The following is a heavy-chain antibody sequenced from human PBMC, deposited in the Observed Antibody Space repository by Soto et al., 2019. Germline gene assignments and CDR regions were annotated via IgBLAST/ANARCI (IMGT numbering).Heavy chain of an antibody. CDR3: AKDKMEQWMVGGYYDY. V-gene: IGHV3-23*01. J-gene: IGHJ4*02. CDR2: TIDSGGRS. Sequence: EVQLLESGGCLVQPGGSLRLSCAASGFTFSSHAMSWVRQAPGKGLEWVSSTIDSGGRSYHADSVRGRFTISRDNSKNTLYLQMNSLRADDTAIYYCAKDKMEQWMVGGYYDYWGQGALVTVSS. D-gene: IGHD6-19*01. CDR1: GFTFSSHA.